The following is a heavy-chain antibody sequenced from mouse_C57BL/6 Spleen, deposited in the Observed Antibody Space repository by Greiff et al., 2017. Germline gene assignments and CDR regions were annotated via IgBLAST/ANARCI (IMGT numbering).Heavy chain of an antibody. CDR1: ASTFPSSW. D-gene: IGHD1-1*01. CDR2: FDPTDIET. Sequence: QVQLKQPGAERLRPGSSLSLSSKASASTFPSSWWVWVKRRPGQGLEWIGNFDPTDIETHYNQKFKDKATLTVDKSSSTAYMQLSSLTSEDSAVYYCARGYYGSRDWYFDVWGTGTTVTVSS. J-gene: IGHJ1*03. V-gene: IGHV1-61*01. CDR3: ARGYYGSRDWYFDV.